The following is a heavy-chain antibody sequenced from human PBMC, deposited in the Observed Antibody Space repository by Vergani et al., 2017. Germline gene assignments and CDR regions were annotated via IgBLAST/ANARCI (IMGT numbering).Heavy chain of an antibody. V-gene: IGHV3-9*01. CDR2: ISWNSGAV. D-gene: IGHD5-12*01. CDR3: TKGSVYYHDSAGHGYDPYTGFDL. CDR1: GFTFGNYA. Sequence: EVQLVESGGGLVQPGRSLRLSCVGSGFTFGNYAMHWVRQGPGKGLEWVSGISWNSGAVDYADSVRGRFTISRDNAKNSLFLEMNSLRFEDTAVYFCTKGSVYYHDSAGHGYDPYTGFDLWGQGTLVTVSS. J-gene: IGHJ3*01.